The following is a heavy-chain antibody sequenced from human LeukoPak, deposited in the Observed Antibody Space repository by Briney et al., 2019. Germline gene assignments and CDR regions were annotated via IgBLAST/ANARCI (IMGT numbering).Heavy chain of an antibody. CDR2: IKSKTDGGTT. D-gene: IGHD2-2*01. CDR1: GFTFSNAW. V-gene: IGHV3-15*01. Sequence: GGSLRLSCAASGFTFSNAWMSWVRQAPGKGLEWVGRIKSKTDGGTTDYAAPVKGRFTISRDDSKNTLYLQMNSLKTEDTAVYYCTTDVVVTSGDRFDPWGRGTLVTVSS. CDR3: TTDVVVTSGDRFDP. J-gene: IGHJ5*02.